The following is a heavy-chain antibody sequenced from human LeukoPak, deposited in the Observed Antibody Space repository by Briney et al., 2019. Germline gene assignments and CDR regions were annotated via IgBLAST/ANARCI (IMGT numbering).Heavy chain of an antibody. CDR2: IIPIFATA. CDR1: GGTFSTYA. J-gene: IGHJ6*02. CDR3: ARGVATSYYGPGSNDYYYGMDV. V-gene: IGHV1-69*13. Sequence: SVKVSCKASGGTFSTYAISWVRQAPGQGLEWMGGIIPIFATANYAQKFQGRVTIIADESTSTAYMELSSLRSEDTAVYYCARGVATSYYGPGSNDYYYGMDVWGQGTTVTVSS. D-gene: IGHD3-10*01.